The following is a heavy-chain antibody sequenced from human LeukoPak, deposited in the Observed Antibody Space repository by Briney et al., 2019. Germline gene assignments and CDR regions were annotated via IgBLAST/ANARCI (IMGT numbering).Heavy chain of an antibody. V-gene: IGHV3-74*01. CDR3: ARTYYYDSSDYSALGY. CDR1: GFTFSSYW. CDR2: VNSDGFST. D-gene: IGHD3-22*01. Sequence: GGSLRLSCAASGFTFSSYWMHWVRQVPGRGLVWVSRVNSDGFSTSYADSVKGRFTISRDNAKNTLYLQMNSLRAEDTAVYYCARTYYYDSSDYSALGYWGQGTLVTVSS. J-gene: IGHJ4*02.